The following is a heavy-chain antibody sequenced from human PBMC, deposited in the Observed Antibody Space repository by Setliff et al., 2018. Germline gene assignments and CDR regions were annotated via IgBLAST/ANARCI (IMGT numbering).Heavy chain of an antibody. CDR2: IYYTGTT. J-gene: IGHJ1*01. D-gene: IGHD4-17*01. CDR1: GGSVRSTSYY. CDR3: ASGGRANGDYVYIQH. Sequence: SETLSLTCTVSGGSVRSTSYYWGWLRQPPGTGLEWIGTIYYTGTTYYSPSLKSRVTISVDTSKKQFSPRLTSVTAAATAIYYCASGGRANGDYVYIQHCRQVPLVAVSS. V-gene: IGHV4-39*07.